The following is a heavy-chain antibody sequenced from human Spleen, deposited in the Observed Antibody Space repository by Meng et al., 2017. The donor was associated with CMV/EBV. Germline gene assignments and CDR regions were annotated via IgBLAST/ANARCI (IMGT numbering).Heavy chain of an antibody. D-gene: IGHD6-19*01. V-gene: IGHV3-30*04. CDR3: GKDRAVAGVRALDY. CDR2: ILYDGSKN. J-gene: IGHJ4*02. Sequence: GGSLRLSCAAFGFTFSNHAMHWVRQAPGKGLEWVAVILYDGSKNYYADSVKGRFTISRDNSKNTLFLQMNSLRAEDTAVYYCGKDRAVAGVRALDYWGQGALVTVSS. CDR1: GFTFSNHA.